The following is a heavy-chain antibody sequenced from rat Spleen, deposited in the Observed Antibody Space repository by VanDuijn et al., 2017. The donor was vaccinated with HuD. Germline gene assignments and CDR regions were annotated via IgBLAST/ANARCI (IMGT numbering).Heavy chain of an antibody. CDR2: ISTGGGNT. D-gene: IGHD1-11*01. CDR1: GFTFSNYY. J-gene: IGHJ3*01. V-gene: IGHV5-25*01. Sequence: EVQLVESGGGVVQPGRSMKLSCAASGFTFSNYYMAWVRQAPTKGLEWVASISTGGGNTYYRDSVKGRFTISRDNAQSTLYLQMDSLRSEDTATYYCARHGYGGYSGPFAYWGQGTLVTVSS. CDR3: ARHGYGGYSGPFAY.